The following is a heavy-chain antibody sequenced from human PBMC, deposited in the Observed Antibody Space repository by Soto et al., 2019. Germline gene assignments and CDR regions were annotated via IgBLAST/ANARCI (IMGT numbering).Heavy chain of an antibody. J-gene: IGHJ4*02. CDR1: GFTFSSYA. CDR3: AKDRAKWELLEDY. D-gene: IGHD1-26*01. Sequence: EVQLLESGGGLVQPGGSLRLSCAASGFTFSSYAMTWVRQAPGKGLEWVSTISGSGGSTYYADSVKGRFTISRDNSKDTLYLQMNSLRAEDTAVYYCAKDRAKWELLEDYCGQGTLVTVSS. CDR2: ISGSGGST. V-gene: IGHV3-23*01.